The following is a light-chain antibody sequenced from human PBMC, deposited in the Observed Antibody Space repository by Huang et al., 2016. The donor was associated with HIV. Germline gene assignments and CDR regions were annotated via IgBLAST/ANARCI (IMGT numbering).Light chain of an antibody. V-gene: IGKV3-20*01. Sequence: EIVLTQSPGTLSLSPGDNATLSCRASQTVISNSLAWYQQRPAQTPRLLIYGASSRATCIPDRFSGSGSGTDFTLSISRLEPEDFAVYYCQQFGSSPLTFGGGTKVEI. CDR1: QTVISNS. J-gene: IGKJ4*01. CDR3: QQFGSSPLT. CDR2: GAS.